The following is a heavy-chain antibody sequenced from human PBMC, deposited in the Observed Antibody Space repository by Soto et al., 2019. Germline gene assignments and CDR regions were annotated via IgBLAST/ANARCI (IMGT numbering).Heavy chain of an antibody. CDR1: GFTFSSYA. Sequence: GSLRLSCAASGFTFSSYAMHWVRQAPGKETEGVAAISYDGSNKYYADSVKGRFTISRDNSKNTLYLQMNSLRAEDTAVYYCAREGTNDYGDYNDSFDSWGQRTMVTVSS. CDR2: ISYDGSNK. V-gene: IGHV3-30-3*01. D-gene: IGHD4-17*01. CDR3: AREGTNDYGDYNDSFDS. J-gene: IGHJ3*02.